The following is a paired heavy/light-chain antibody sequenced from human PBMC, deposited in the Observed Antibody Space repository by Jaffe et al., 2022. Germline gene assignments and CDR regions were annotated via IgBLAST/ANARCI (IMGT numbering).Light chain of an antibody. CDR1: QNIYTN. V-gene: IGKV3-15*01. J-gene: IGKJ2*01. CDR2: GAS. Sequence: VVMTQSPVTLSVSPGERATLSCRASQNIYTNLAWYQHKPGQAPRLLIHGASTRAAGIPARFSGSGSGTEFTLTISSLQSEDFAVYYCHQYHNWPPVTFGQGTKLDIK. CDR3: HQYHNWPPVT.
Heavy chain of an antibody. CDR1: GFTFADYA. D-gene: IGHD3-16*01. CDR2: ISSDSVLL. CDR3: AKEGELSLLSWFDR. J-gene: IGHJ5*02. V-gene: IGHV3-9*01. Sequence: EVQLVESGGGLVQPGGSLRLSCVASGFTFADYAMHWVRQVPGKGLQWVSGISSDSVLLAHEDSLEGRFSISRDNTRNSLYLQMNNLRREDTAFYYCAKEGELSLLSWFDRWGQGTLVTVSS.